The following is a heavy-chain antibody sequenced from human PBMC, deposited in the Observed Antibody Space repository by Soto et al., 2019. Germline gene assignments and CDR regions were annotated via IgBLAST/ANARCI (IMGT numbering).Heavy chain of an antibody. V-gene: IGHV3-48*02. Sequence: EVQLVESGGGLAQPGGSLRLSCVASGFRFNFFGMNWVRQPPGKGLEWISYISASSDTIFYADSVKGRFTISRDNGKNSLYLQMNSLRDEDTAVYYCASEVGGEYYFDYWGQGTLVPVSS. D-gene: IGHD1-26*01. CDR1: GFRFNFFG. CDR2: ISASSDTI. CDR3: ASEVGGEYYFDY. J-gene: IGHJ4*02.